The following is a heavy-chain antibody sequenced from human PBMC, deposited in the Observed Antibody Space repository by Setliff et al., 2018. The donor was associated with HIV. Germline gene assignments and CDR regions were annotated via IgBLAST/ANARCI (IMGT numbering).Heavy chain of an antibody. CDR2: IGGRFDT. V-gene: IGHV3-43*01. CDR1: GFTFSDYS. J-gene: IGHJ4*02. Sequence: GGSLRLSCAASGFTFSDYSMNWVRQAPGKGLEWVSFIGGRFDTYYADSVKGRFTISRDSSKNSLYLQMNSLRTEDTALYYCAKDPGRFGVVTPFDNWGQGALVTVSS. D-gene: IGHD3-3*01. CDR3: AKDPGRFGVVTPFDN.